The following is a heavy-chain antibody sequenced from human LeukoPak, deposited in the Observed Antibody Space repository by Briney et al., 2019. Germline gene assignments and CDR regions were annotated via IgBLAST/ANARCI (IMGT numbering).Heavy chain of an antibody. CDR1: GGSFSGYY. Sequence: SETLSLTCAVYGGSFSGYYWSWIRQPPGKGLEWIGEINHSGSTNYNPSLKSRVTISVDTSKNQFSLKLSSVTAADTAVYYCAREIRVPAAIGKAADWFDPWGQGTLVTVSS. CDR2: INHSGST. V-gene: IGHV4-34*09. D-gene: IGHD2-2*01. J-gene: IGHJ5*02. CDR3: AREIRVPAAIGKAADWFDP.